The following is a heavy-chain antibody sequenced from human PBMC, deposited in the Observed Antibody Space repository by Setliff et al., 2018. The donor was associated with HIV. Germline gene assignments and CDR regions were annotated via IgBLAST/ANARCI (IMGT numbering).Heavy chain of an antibody. J-gene: IGHJ3*02. D-gene: IGHD3-10*02. Sequence: GSLRLSCAASGFTLSSYSMNWVRQAPGKGLEWVSTIGAVGGPTHYAESVKGRFTISKDNSKSTVYLQMNSVTPEDSAMYYCSKVLLFGVDVFDIWGQVTMVTVSS. V-gene: IGHV3-23*01. CDR2: IGAVGGPT. CDR1: GFTLSSYS. CDR3: SKVLLFGVDVFDI.